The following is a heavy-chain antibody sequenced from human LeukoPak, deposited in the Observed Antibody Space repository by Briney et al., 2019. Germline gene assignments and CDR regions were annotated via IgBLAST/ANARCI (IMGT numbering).Heavy chain of an antibody. CDR3: ARANGDYGNTVAFDI. D-gene: IGHD4-17*01. V-gene: IGHV1-2*02. CDR1: GYTFTGYY. J-gene: IGHJ3*02. CDR2: INPNSGGT. Sequence: ASVKVSCKASGYTFTGYYMHWVRQAPGQGLEWMGWINPNSGGTNYAQKFQGRVTMTRDTSISTAYMELSRLRSDDTAVYYCARANGDYGNTVAFDIWGQGTMVTVSS.